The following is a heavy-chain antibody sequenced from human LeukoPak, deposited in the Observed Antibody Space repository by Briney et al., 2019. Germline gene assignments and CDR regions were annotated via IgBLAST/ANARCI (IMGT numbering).Heavy chain of an antibody. CDR2: INHSGST. Sequence: PSETLSLTCAVYGVSFSGYYWSWVRQPPGKGLEWVGEINHSGSTNYNPSLKSRVTISVDTSKNHFSLKLSSVTAADTAVYYCARGNKWLETAYFDYWGQGTLVTVSS. CDR3: ARGNKWLETAYFDY. V-gene: IGHV4-34*01. J-gene: IGHJ4*02. D-gene: IGHD6-19*01. CDR1: GVSFSGYY.